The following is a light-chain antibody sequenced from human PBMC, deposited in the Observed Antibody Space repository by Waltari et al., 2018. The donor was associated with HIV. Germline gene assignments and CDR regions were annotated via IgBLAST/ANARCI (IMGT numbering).Light chain of an antibody. J-gene: IGKJ2*01. CDR3: QQYGSSPPNT. Sequence: EIVLPQSPGTLSLSPGESATLSCRASQSVSSSYLAWYQQKPGQAPRLLIYGASSRATGIPDRFSGSGSGTDFTLTISRLEPEDFAVYYCQQYGSSPPNTFGQGTKLEIK. CDR2: GAS. CDR1: QSVSSSY. V-gene: IGKV3-20*01.